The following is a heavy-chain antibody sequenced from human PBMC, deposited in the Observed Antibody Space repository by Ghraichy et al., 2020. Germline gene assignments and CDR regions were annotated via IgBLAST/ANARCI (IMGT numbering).Heavy chain of an antibody. J-gene: IGHJ4*02. CDR2: ISDSGDST. V-gene: IGHV3-23*01. D-gene: IGHD2-21*01. Sequence: GGSLRLSCVASGFTFTSYAMSWVRQAPGKGLEWVSIISDSGDSTYYADSVKGRFTISRDNSKNTLYLQMDSLRAEDTAVYYCAKGKGPYCGGGCYSRVCDFWGQGTLVTVSS. CDR1: GFTFTSYA. CDR3: AKGKGPYCGGGCYSRVCDF.